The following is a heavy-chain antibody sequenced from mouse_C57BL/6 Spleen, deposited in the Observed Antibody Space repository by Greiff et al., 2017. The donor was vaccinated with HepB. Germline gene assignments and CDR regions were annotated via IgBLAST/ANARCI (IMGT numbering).Heavy chain of an antibody. J-gene: IGHJ1*03. CDR3: ARDLFITTVAGYCDV. V-gene: IGHV5-16*01. CDR1: GFTFSDYY. D-gene: IGHD1-1*01. CDR2: INYDGSST. Sequence: EVHLVESEGGLVQPGSSMKLSCTASGFTFSDYYMAWVRQVPEKGLEWVANINYDGSSTYYLDSLKSRFIISRDNAKNILYLQMSSLKSEDTATYYCARDLFITTVAGYCDVWGTGTTVTVSS.